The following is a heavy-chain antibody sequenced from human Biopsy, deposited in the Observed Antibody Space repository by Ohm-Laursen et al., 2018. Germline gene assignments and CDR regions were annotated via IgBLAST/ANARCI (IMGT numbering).Heavy chain of an antibody. CDR2: ITSSGDTT. CDR1: GFTFSSYA. D-gene: IGHD6-13*01. CDR3: VTEVGGVSSWYNN. Sequence: GSLRLSCSASGFTFSSYAMSWVRQAPGKGLEWVSAITSSGDTTYYSDSVKGRFTISRDSSKNTLHLQMNSLRAEDTAVYYCVTEVGGVSSWYNNWGQGTLVTVSS. V-gene: IGHV3-23*01. J-gene: IGHJ4*02.